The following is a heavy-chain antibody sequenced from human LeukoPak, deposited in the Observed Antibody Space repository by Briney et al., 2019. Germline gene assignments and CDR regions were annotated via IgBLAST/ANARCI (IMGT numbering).Heavy chain of an antibody. V-gene: IGHV4-34*01. Sequence: KPSETLSLTCAVYGGSFSGYYWSWIRQPPGKGLEWIGEINHSGSTNYNPSLKSRVTISVDTSKNQFSLKLSSVTAADTAVYYWARSRPRLYYYDSSGYSPFDYWGQGTLVTVSS. CDR1: GGSFSGYY. CDR3: ARSRPRLYYYDSSGYSPFDY. D-gene: IGHD3-22*01. CDR2: INHSGST. J-gene: IGHJ4*02.